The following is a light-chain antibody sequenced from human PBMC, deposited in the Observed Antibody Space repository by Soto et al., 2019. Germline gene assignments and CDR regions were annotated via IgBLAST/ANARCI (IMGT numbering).Light chain of an antibody. CDR2: EVN. V-gene: IGLV2-8*01. J-gene: IGLJ1*01. Sequence: QSLLTQPPSASGSPGQSVTISYTGNSSDVGGYNYVSWYQQHPGKAPKLMIYEVNKRPSGVPDRFSGSKSGNTASLTVSGLQAEDEGDYYCSSHAGSKRVFGTGTKVTVL. CDR3: SSHAGSKRV. CDR1: SSDVGGYNY.